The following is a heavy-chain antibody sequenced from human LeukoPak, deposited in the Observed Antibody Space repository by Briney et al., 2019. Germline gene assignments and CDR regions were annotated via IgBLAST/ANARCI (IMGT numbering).Heavy chain of an antibody. CDR1: GFTFSSYS. CDR2: ISSSSSYI. Sequence: KPGGSLRLSCAASGFTFSSYSMNWVRQAPGKGLEWVSSISSSSSYIYYADSVKGRLTISRDNAKNSLYLQMNSLRAEDTAVYYCARVMDFWSGPNWFDPWGQGTLVTVSS. CDR3: ARVMDFWSGPNWFDP. J-gene: IGHJ5*02. V-gene: IGHV3-21*01. D-gene: IGHD3-3*01.